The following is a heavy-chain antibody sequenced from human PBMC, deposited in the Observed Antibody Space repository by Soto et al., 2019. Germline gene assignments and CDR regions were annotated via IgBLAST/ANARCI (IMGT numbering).Heavy chain of an antibody. D-gene: IGHD3-10*01. Sequence: QVQLQESGPGLVKPSQTLSLTCTVSGGSISSGGYYWSWIRQHPGKGLEWIGYIYYSGSTYYNQSLKSRGTISVDTSKNHFSLKLSSVDAADTAVYYCAKNPGSSWFGPRGQGNLGNGSS. CDR3: AKNPGSSWFGP. CDR2: IYYSGST. CDR1: GGSISSGGYY. V-gene: IGHV4-31*03. J-gene: IGHJ5*01.